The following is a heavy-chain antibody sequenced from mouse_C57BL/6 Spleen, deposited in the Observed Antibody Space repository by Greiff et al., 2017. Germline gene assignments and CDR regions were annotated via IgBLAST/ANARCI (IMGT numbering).Heavy chain of an antibody. J-gene: IGHJ2*01. CDR3: ARNGGSGYVRGY. V-gene: IGHV1-81*01. CDR1: GYTFTSYG. D-gene: IGHD3-2*02. Sequence: VKLMESGAELARPGASVKLSCKASGYTFTSYGISWVKQRTGQGLEWIGEIYPRSGNTYYNEKFKGKATLTADKSSSTAYMELRSLTSEDSAVYFCARNGGSGYVRGYWGQGTTLTVSS. CDR2: IYPRSGNT.